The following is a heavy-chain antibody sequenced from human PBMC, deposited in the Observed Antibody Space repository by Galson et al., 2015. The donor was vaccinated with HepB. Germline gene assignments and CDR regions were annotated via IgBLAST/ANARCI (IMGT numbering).Heavy chain of an antibody. CDR1: GFTFSSYS. CDR3: ARVGTIFGVVTYPPDY. V-gene: IGHV3-21*01. Sequence: SLRLSCAASGFTFSSYSMNWVRQAPGKGLEWVSSISSSSSYIYYADSVKGRFTISRDNAKNSLYLQMNSLRAEDTAVYYCARVGTIFGVVTYPPDYWGQGTLVTVSS. D-gene: IGHD3-3*01. J-gene: IGHJ4*02. CDR2: ISSSSSYI.